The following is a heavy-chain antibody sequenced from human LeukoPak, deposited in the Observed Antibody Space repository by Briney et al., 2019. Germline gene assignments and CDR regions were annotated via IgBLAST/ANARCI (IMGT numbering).Heavy chain of an antibody. CDR2: ISGSGGST. CDR3: AKVWRDGYGT. D-gene: IGHD5-24*01. Sequence: PGASLRLSCAASGFTSSSYAMSWVRQAPGKGLEWVSAISGSGGSTYYADSVKGRFTIFRDNSKNTLYLQMNSLRAEDTAVYYCAKVWRDGYGTWGQGTLVTVSS. J-gene: IGHJ5*02. V-gene: IGHV3-23*01. CDR1: GFTSSSYA.